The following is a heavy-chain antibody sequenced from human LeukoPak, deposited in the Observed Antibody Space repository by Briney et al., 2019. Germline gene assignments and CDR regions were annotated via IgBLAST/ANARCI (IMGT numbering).Heavy chain of an antibody. CDR2: VYCTGST. V-gene: IGHV4-59*01. CDR3: GRQLVPDY. D-gene: IGHD6-13*01. J-gene: IGHJ4*02. CDR1: GDSISSYY. Sequence: SETLSLTCIVSGDSISSYYWSWIRQPPGKGLEWIGYVYCTGSTNSNPSLKSRVTISVDTSKNQFSLKLSSVTAADTAVYYCGRQLVPDYWGQGILVTVSS.